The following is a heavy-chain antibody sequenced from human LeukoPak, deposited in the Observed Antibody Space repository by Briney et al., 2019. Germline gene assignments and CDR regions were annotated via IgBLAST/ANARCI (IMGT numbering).Heavy chain of an antibody. Sequence: SQTLSLTCTVSGGSISSSSYYWGWIPQPPGKGLERIGSTYYSGSTYYNPSLKSRVTISVDTSKNQFSLKLSSVSAADTAVYYCARGAYRYPLDYWGQGTLVSVSS. CDR1: GGSISSSSYY. CDR3: ARGAYRYPLDY. V-gene: IGHV4-39*01. CDR2: TYYSGST. J-gene: IGHJ4*02. D-gene: IGHD3-16*01.